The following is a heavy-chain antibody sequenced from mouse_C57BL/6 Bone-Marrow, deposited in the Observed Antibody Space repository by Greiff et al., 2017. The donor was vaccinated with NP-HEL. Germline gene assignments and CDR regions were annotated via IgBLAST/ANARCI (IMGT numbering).Heavy chain of an antibody. CDR1: GFTFSNYW. CDR3: TELRPWYFDV. D-gene: IGHD1-2*01. Sequence: EVKLVESGGGLVQPGGSMKLSCVASGFTFSNYWMNWVRQSPEKGLEWVAQIRLKSDNYATHYAESVKGRFTISRDDSKSSVYLQMNNLRAEDTGIYYCTELRPWYFDVWGTGTTVTVSS. V-gene: IGHV6-3*01. CDR2: IRLKSDNYAT. J-gene: IGHJ1*03.